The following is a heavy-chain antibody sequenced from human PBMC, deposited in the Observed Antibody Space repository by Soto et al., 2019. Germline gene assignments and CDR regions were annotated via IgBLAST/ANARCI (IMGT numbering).Heavy chain of an antibody. Sequence: GGSLRLSCVASGSSSDPFTMHWVRELPGKGLEWVAGLSWDRSTVAYADSVQGRFTIARDHAKNSVDLLMDSLRPDDTALYFCAVSSPDIVVLPSSIYFTSWGPGTQVTVSS. CDR2: LSWDRSTV. V-gene: IGHV3-9*02. CDR1: GSSSDPFT. CDR3: AVSSPDIVVLPSSIYFTS. D-gene: IGHD2-15*01. J-gene: IGHJ4*02.